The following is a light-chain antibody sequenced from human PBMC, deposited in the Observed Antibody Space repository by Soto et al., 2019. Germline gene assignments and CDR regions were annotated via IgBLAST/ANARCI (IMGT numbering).Light chain of an antibody. Sequence: DIQMTQSPSTLSASLGDRVTITCGASQSISSCFAWYQQKPGQAPKLLIYDASSLESGVPSRFSGSGSGTEVTLTISSLQPDDVATYYCQQYNSSSWTFGQGTKVEIK. CDR3: QQYNSSSWT. CDR2: DAS. CDR1: QSISSC. V-gene: IGKV1-5*01. J-gene: IGKJ1*01.